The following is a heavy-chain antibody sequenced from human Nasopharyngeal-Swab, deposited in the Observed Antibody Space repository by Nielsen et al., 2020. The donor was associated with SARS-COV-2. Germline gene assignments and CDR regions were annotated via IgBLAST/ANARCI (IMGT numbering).Heavy chain of an antibody. CDR3: ATSDWYSFVDS. V-gene: IGHV3-11*06. CDR2: VTGIGGYT. J-gene: IGHJ5*01. D-gene: IGHD6-19*01. Sequence: GESLKISCAASGFTFSDHYMSWIRQTPGKGLEWLSYVTGIGGYTTYADSVQGRFIISRDSAKNSVYLQMNSLRVEDTAVYYCATSDWYSFVDSWGQGTLVTVSS. CDR1: GFTFSDHY.